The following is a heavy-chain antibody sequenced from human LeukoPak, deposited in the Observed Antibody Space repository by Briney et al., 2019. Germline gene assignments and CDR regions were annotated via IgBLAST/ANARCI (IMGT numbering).Heavy chain of an antibody. D-gene: IGHD3-10*01. CDR2: IYYSGST. CDR3: ARPPPFYYGSGNNWFDP. J-gene: IGHJ5*02. V-gene: IGHV4-39*01. CDR1: GGSVSSSSYY. Sequence: SETLSLTCTVSGGSVSSSSYYWGWIRQPPGKGLEWIVTIYYSGSTYYNPSLRSRVTISVDTSKNQFSLKLSSVTAADTAVYFCARPPPFYYGSGNNWFDPWGQGTLVTVSS.